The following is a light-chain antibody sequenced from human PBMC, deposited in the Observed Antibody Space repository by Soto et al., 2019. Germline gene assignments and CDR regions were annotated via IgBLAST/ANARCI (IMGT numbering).Light chain of an antibody. J-gene: IGKJ5*01. Sequence: DIQMTQSPSSLSASVGDRVTITCRASQSISSYLNWYQQKPGKAPKLLIYAASSLQSGVPSRFSGSGSGTDFTLTISSLEPEDFAVYYCQQRNYRQVTFGQGTRLEIK. CDR2: AAS. V-gene: IGKV1-39*01. CDR1: QSISSY. CDR3: QQRNYRQVT.